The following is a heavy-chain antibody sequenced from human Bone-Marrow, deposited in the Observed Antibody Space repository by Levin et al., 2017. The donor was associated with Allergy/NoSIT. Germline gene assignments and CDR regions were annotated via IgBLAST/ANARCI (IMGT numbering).Heavy chain of an antibody. J-gene: IGHJ5*02. CDR1: GGSFSGYY. Sequence: PSETLSLTCAVYGGSFSGYYWSWIRQPPGKGLEWIGEINHSGSTNYNPSLKSRVTISVDTSKNQFSLKLSSVTAADTAVYYCARLGYCSSTSCYQYNWFDPWGQGTLVTVSS. CDR3: ARLGYCSSTSCYQYNWFDP. CDR2: INHSGST. D-gene: IGHD2-2*01. V-gene: IGHV4-34*01.